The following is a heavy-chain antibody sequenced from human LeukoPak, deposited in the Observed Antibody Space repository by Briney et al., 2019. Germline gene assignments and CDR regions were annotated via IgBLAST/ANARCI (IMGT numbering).Heavy chain of an antibody. CDR2: INHSGST. D-gene: IGHD3-10*01. CDR1: GGSFSGYY. V-gene: IGHV4-34*01. CDR3: ARAVLRGGKKYYFDY. J-gene: IGHJ4*02. Sequence: PSETLSPTCAVYGGSFSGYYWSWIRQPPGKGLEWIGEINHSGSTNYNPSLKSRVTISVDTSKNQFSLKLSSVTAADTAVYYCARAVLRGGKKYYFDYWGQGTLVTVSS.